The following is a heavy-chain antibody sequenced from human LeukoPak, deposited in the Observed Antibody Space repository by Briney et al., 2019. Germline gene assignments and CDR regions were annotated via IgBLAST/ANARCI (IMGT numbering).Heavy chain of an antibody. CDR3: ARGLKKDIVVVPAAINWFDP. Sequence: SETLSLTCAVYGGSFSGYYWSWIRQPPGKGPEWIGEINHSGSTNYNPSLKSRVTISVDTSKNQFSLKLSSVTAADTAVYYCARGLKKDIVVVPAAINWFDPWGQGTLVTVSS. CDR2: INHSGST. V-gene: IGHV4-34*01. J-gene: IGHJ5*02. D-gene: IGHD2-2*02. CDR1: GGSFSGYY.